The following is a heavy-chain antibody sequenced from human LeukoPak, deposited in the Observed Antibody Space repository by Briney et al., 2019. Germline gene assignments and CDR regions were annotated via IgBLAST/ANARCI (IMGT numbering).Heavy chain of an antibody. D-gene: IGHD6-13*01. J-gene: IGHJ4*02. V-gene: IGHV1-46*01. CDR1: GYTFTSYY. CDR3: ASSPGIAAAGIAVAGTRWDY. Sequence: ASVKVSRKASGYTFTSYYMHWVRQAPGQGLEWMGIINPSGGSTSYAQKFQGRVTMTRDTSTSTVYMELSSLRSEDTAVYYCASSPGIAAAGIAVAGTRWDYWGRGTLVTVSS. CDR2: INPSGGST.